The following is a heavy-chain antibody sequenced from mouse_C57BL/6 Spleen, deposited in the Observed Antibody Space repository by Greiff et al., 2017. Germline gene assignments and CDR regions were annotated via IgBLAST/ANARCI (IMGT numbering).Heavy chain of an antibody. V-gene: IGHV1-82*01. CDR2: IYPGDGDT. Sequence: QVQLQQSGPELVKPGASVKISCKASGYAFSSSWMNWVKQRPGKGLEWIGRIYPGDGDTNYNGKFKGKATLTADKSSSTAYMQLSSLTSEDSAVYFCARCPPNWDGYAMDYWGQGTSVTVSS. CDR1: GYAFSSSW. CDR3: ARCPPNWDGYAMDY. D-gene: IGHD4-1*01. J-gene: IGHJ4*01.